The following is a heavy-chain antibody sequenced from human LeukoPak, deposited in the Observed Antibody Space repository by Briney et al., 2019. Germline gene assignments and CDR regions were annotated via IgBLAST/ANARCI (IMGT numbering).Heavy chain of an antibody. Sequence: ASVKXSCKVSGYTLTELSMHWVRQAPGKGLEWMGGFDPEDGETIYAQKFQGRVTMTEDTSTDTAYMELSSLRSEDTAVYYCATRGRIRGVQYYMDVWGKGTTVTVSS. CDR2: FDPEDGET. V-gene: IGHV1-24*01. CDR1: GYTLTELS. D-gene: IGHD2-15*01. J-gene: IGHJ6*03. CDR3: ATRGRIRGVQYYMDV.